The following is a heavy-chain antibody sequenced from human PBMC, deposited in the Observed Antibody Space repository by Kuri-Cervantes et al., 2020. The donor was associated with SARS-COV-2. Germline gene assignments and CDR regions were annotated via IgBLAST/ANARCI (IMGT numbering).Heavy chain of an antibody. CDR2: IYYSGST. V-gene: IGHV4-39*01. D-gene: IGHD6-19*01. J-gene: IGHJ4*02. Sequence: SETLSLTCTVSGGSISSSSYYWGWIRQPPGKGLEWIGSIYYSGSTYYNPSLKSRVTISVNTSKNQFSLKLSSVTAADTAVNYCARHARGWYRDDYWGQGTLVTVSS. CDR1: GGSISSSSYY. CDR3: ARHARGWYRDDY.